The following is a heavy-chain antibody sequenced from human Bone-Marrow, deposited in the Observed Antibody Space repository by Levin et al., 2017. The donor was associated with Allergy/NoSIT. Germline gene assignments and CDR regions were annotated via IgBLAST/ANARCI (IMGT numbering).Heavy chain of an antibody. V-gene: IGHV4-59*01. Sequence: SETLSLTCTVSGGSISSYFWSWVRQPPGKGLEWIGYVSYSGSTNYNSSLKSRVTISVDTSKKQFSLKLTSVTAADTAVYYCARGAIPDKMSWFDPWGQGTLVTVSS. CDR1: GGSISSYF. CDR2: VSYSGST. J-gene: IGHJ5*02. D-gene: IGHD2-2*01. CDR3: ARGAIPDKMSWFDP.